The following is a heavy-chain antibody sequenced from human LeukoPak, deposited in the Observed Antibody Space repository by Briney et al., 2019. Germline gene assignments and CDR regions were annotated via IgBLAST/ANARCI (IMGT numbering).Heavy chain of an antibody. CDR2: IFNSGNT. Sequence: SQTLSLTCTASGDSISSGGYYWSWIRHHPGKGLEWIGYIFNSGNTYYNPSLRSRVTISADTSKNQFSLNLSSVTAADTAVYYCARDSVTSVDYWGQGTLVTVSS. CDR3: ARDSVTSVDY. V-gene: IGHV4-31*03. CDR1: GDSISSGGYY. D-gene: IGHD4-17*01. J-gene: IGHJ4*02.